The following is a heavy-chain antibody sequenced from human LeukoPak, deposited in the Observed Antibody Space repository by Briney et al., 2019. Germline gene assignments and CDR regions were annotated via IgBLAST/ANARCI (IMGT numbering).Heavy chain of an antibody. V-gene: IGHV4-4*07. CDR1: GGSLSSYY. D-gene: IGHD3-3*01. CDR3: ARGSGRTYYYYYYMDV. CDR2: IYTSGST. J-gene: IGHJ6*03. Sequence: SETLSLTCTVSGGSLSSYYWSWIRQPAGKGLEWIGRIYTSGSTNYNPSLKSRVTISVDKSKNQFSLKLSSVTAADTAVYYCARGSGRTYYYYYYMDVWGKGTTVTVSS.